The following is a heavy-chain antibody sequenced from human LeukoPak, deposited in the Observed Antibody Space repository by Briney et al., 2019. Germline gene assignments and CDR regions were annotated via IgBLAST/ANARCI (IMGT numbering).Heavy chain of an antibody. V-gene: IGHV1-69*05. D-gene: IGHD6-19*01. CDR1: GGTFSSYA. CDR3: ANDQWLEGAFDY. Sequence: SVKVSCKASGGTFSSYAISWVRQAPAQGLEWMGRIIPIFGTANYAHKFQGRVTITTDESTSTAYMELSSLRAEDTAVNYCANDQWLEGAFDYWGQGTLVTVSS. J-gene: IGHJ4*02. CDR2: IIPIFGTA.